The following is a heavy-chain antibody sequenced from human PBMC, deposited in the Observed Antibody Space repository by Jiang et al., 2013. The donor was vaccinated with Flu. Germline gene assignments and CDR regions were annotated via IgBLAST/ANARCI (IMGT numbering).Heavy chain of an antibody. J-gene: IGHJ4*02. D-gene: IGHD6-6*01. V-gene: IGHV1-69*06. Sequence: VQLVESGAEVKKPGSSVKVSCKASGGTFSHYAISWVRQAPGQGLEWMGGIIPIVGTAKYAQRFQGRLTISADKSTSTAYMELSSLRSEDTAVYYCARTKVPRDRSIAARQYYFDYWGQGTLVTVSS. CDR2: IIPIVGTA. CDR1: GGTFSHYA. CDR3: ARTKVPRDRSIAARQYYFDY.